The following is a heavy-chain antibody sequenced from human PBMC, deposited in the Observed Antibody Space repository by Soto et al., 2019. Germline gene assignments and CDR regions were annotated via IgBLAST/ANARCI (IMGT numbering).Heavy chain of an antibody. CDR2: IFRNDER. V-gene: IGHV2-26*01. CDR3: TRAIYYCAKSLHVYLSGSDS. D-gene: IGHD3-10*01. CDR1: WFSPSKARMN. J-gene: IGHJ5*01. Sequence: SGPTLVNPTETLTLTCTVSWFSPSKARMNVSWIRQPPGKAMEWLAHIFRNDERSYSTSLKSRLTISKDTSKSQVVLTMTNMGPVDTGTYYCTRAIYYCAKSLHVYLSGSDSWGQGIQVTVSS.